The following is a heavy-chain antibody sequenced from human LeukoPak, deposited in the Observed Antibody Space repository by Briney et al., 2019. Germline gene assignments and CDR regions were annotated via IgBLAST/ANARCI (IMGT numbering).Heavy chain of an antibody. CDR3: AKGGSAAGTTNFDY. Sequence: GGSLRLSCAASGFTFSSYSMNWVRQAPGKGLEWVSYISSSSSTIYYADSVKGRFTIPRDNSKNTLYLQMNSLRAEDTAVYYCAKGGSAAGTTNFDYWGQGTLVTVSS. J-gene: IGHJ4*02. CDR1: GFTFSSYS. CDR2: ISSSSSTI. V-gene: IGHV3-48*01. D-gene: IGHD6-13*01.